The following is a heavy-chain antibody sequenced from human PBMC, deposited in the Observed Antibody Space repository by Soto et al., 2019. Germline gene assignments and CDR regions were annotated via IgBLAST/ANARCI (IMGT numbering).Heavy chain of an antibody. J-gene: IGHJ4*02. V-gene: IGHV4-59*02. Sequence: QVQLHQSGPGLVKPSETLSLTCSVSGASVTNYYWSWIRQSPGKGLEWIGYISYGGTTNFNSSLKGRVTVSVDTSKNQFSLTLNSVTAADTAVYYCAMYYGHGQDYWGQGTLVTVSS. CDR1: GASVTNYY. CDR3: AMYYGHGQDY. D-gene: IGHD3-10*01. CDR2: ISYGGTT.